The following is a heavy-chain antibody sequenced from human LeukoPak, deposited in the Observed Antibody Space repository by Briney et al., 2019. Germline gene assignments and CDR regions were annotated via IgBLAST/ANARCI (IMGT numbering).Heavy chain of an antibody. CDR3: ARGRVRGVIITPYYYYGMDV. Sequence: SETLSLTCTVSGGSISSYYWSWIRQPPGKGLEWIGYIYYSGSTNYNPSLKSRVTISVDTSKNQFSLKLSSVTAADTAVYYCARGRVRGVIITPYYYYGMDVWGKGTTVTVSS. CDR2: IYYSGST. J-gene: IGHJ6*04. V-gene: IGHV4-59*01. CDR1: GGSISSYY. D-gene: IGHD3-10*01.